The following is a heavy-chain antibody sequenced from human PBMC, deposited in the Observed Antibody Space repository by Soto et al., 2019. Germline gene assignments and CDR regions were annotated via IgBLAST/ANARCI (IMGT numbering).Heavy chain of an antibody. CDR1: GFTFSSYD. V-gene: IGHV3-13*01. CDR3: ASGVRGVIDY. Sequence: GGSLRLSCAASGFTFSSYDMHWVRQATGKGLEWVSAIGTAGDTYYPGSVKGRFTISRENAKKTLYLQMNSLRAGDTAVYYWASGVRGVIDYWGQGTLVTVSS. J-gene: IGHJ4*02. CDR2: IGTAGDT. D-gene: IGHD3-10*01.